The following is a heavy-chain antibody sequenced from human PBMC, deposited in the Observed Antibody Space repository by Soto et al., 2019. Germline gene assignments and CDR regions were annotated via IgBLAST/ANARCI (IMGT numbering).Heavy chain of an antibody. D-gene: IGHD3-22*01. CDR3: ARGIADDRGDWLDP. J-gene: IGHJ5*02. CDR2: TYYRSKWFN. Sequence: PSQTLSLTCVISGDSVSSNSAAWNWIRQSPSRGLEWLGRTYYRSKWFNDYAISVRNRITINPDTSKNQFSLRLNSVTPDDTAVYYCARGIADDRGDWLDPCGQGTLVTVSS. CDR1: GDSVSSNSAA. V-gene: IGHV6-1*01.